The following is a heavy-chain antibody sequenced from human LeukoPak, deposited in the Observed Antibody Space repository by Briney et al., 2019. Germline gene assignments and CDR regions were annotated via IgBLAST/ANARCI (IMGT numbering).Heavy chain of an antibody. J-gene: IGHJ6*03. CDR1: GGSISSYY. V-gene: IGHV4-59*01. Sequence: PSETLSLTCTVSGGSISSYYWSWIRQPPGKGLEWIGYIYYSGSTNYNPSLKSRVTISVDTSKNQFSLKLSSVTAADTAVYYCARTGPNLPRDYYYYYMDVWGRDHGHRLL. CDR3: ARTGPNLPRDYYYYYMDV. D-gene: IGHD1-14*01. CDR2: IYYSGST.